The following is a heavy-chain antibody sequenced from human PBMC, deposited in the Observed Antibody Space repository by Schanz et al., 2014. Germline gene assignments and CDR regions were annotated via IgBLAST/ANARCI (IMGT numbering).Heavy chain of an antibody. Sequence: EVQLVESGGGLVQPGGSLRLSCAASGFTFSSYAMSWVRQAPGKGLEWVSAISSSGGSTYNADSVKGRFTISRDNTKNAQFMQMNSLRVEDSAIYYCARKMRVGVYGSRGHDTLDVWGQGTMVTVSS. D-gene: IGHD3-22*01. J-gene: IGHJ3*01. CDR1: GFTFSSYA. CDR2: ISSSGGST. V-gene: IGHV3-23*04. CDR3: ARKMRVGVYGSRGHDTLDV.